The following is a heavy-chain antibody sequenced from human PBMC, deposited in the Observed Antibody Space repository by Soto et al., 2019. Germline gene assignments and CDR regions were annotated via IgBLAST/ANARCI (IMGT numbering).Heavy chain of an antibody. V-gene: IGHV3-30-3*01. D-gene: IGHD3-3*01. CDR3: ARESLPIFGVVPPRPYGMDV. CDR2: ISYDGSNK. CDR1: GFTFSSYA. Sequence: QVQLVESGGGVVQPGRSLRLSCAASGFTFSSYAMHWVRQAPGKGLEWVAVISYDGSNKYYADSVKGRFTISRDNSMNRVYWQMNSLRAEDTAVYYCARESLPIFGVVPPRPYGMDVWGQGTTVTVSS. J-gene: IGHJ6*02.